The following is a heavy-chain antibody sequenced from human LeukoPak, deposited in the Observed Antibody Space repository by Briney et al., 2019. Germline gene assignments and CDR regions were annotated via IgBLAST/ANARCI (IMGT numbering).Heavy chain of an antibody. D-gene: IGHD3-16*01. J-gene: IGHJ4*02. Sequence: GGSLRLSCAASGFAFSSYEMNWARQAPGKGLEWVSYISSSGSTIYYADSVKGRFTISKDNAKTSLYLQMNSLRAEDTAVYYCARGRGTFDYWGQGTLVTVSS. CDR1: GFAFSSYE. V-gene: IGHV3-48*03. CDR3: ARGRGTFDY. CDR2: ISSSGSTI.